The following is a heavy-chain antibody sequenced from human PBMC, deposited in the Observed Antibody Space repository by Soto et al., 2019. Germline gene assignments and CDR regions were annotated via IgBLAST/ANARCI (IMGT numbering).Heavy chain of an antibody. J-gene: IGHJ3*02. CDR2: INPSGGST. CDR1: GYTFTSYY. Sequence: ASVKVSCKASGYTFTSYYMHWVRQAPGQGLEWMGIINPSGGSTSYAQKFQGRVTMTRDTSTSTVYMELSSLRSGDTAVYYCARQARRITNFGAVIRRFDAFDIWG. CDR3: ARQARRITNFGAVIRRFDAFDI. V-gene: IGHV1-46*01. D-gene: IGHD3-3*01.